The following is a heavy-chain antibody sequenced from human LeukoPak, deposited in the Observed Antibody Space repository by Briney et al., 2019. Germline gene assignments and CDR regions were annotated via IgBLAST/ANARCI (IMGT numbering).Heavy chain of an antibody. J-gene: IGHJ4*02. D-gene: IGHD3-16*02. CDR1: AFIFSGHW. Sequence: GGSLRLSCEGSAFIFSGHWMNWVRQAPGKGLVWVSRINSDGSATAYADSVKGRFTISRDNVENTLYLQMNSLRAEDTAVYYCARGTAGYHSSYFDYWGQGTLVTVSS. CDR3: ARGTAGYHSSYFDY. CDR2: INSDGSAT. V-gene: IGHV3-74*01.